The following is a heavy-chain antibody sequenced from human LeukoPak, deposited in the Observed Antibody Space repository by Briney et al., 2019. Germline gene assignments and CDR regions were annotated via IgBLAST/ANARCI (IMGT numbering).Heavy chain of an antibody. CDR3: AREGEAVAGIVDDI. CDR1: GGSISSSSYY. CDR2: IYYSGST. V-gene: IGHV4-39*07. D-gene: IGHD6-19*01. J-gene: IGHJ3*02. Sequence: SETRSLTCTVSGGSISSSSYYWGRIRQPPGKGLEWIGSIYYSGSTYYNPSLKSRVTISVDTSKNQFSLKLSSVTAADTAVYYCAREGEAVAGIVDDIWGQGTMVTVSS.